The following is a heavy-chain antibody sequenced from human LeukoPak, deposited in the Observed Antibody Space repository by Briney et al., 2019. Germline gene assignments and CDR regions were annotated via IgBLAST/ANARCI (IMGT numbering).Heavy chain of an antibody. CDR3: AGVADFGELLYFDY. CDR1: GGSISSSNW. CDR2: IYHSGST. V-gene: IGHV4-4*02. Sequence: SETLSLTCAVSGGSISSSNWWSWVRQPPGKGLEWIGEIYHSGSTNYNPSLKSRVTTSVDKSKNQFSLKLSSVTAADTAVYYCAGVADFGELLYFDYWGQGTLVTVSS. D-gene: IGHD3-10*01. J-gene: IGHJ4*02.